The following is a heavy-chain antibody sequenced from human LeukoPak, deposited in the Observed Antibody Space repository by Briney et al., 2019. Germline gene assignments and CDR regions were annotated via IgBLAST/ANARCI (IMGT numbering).Heavy chain of an antibody. Sequence: PGGSLRLSCAASGFTLNSNYMSWVRQAPGKGLEWVSDIHSGGSTYYADSVKGRFTISRDNSKNTLYLQMNSLRAEDTAVYYCARTMEVGATLDPWGQGTLVTVSS. J-gene: IGHJ5*02. V-gene: IGHV3-53*01. CDR3: ARTMEVGATLDP. CDR1: GFTLNSNY. CDR2: IHSGGST. D-gene: IGHD1-26*01.